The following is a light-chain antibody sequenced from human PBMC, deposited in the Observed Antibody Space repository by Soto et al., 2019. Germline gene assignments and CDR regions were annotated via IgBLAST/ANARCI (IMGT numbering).Light chain of an antibody. J-gene: IGKJ1*01. CDR3: QQYGGSPQT. CDR2: GAS. CDR1: QSVSNY. V-gene: IGKV3-20*01. Sequence: EIVLTQSPGTLSLSPGERATLSCRARQSVSNYLAWYQQKPGQAPRLLIYGASSRATGIPDRFSGSGSGTDVTLPISRREPEDFAVYYCQQYGGSPQTFGQGTQVEIK.